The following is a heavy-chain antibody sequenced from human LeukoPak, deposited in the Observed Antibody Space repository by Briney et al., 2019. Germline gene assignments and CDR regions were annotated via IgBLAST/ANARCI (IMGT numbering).Heavy chain of an antibody. CDR1: GFTVSSNY. CDR2: IYSGGST. Sequence: TGGSLRLSCATSGFTVSSNYMSWVRQAPGKGLEWVSVIYSGGSTYYADSVKGRFTISRDNSKNTLYLQMNSLRAEDTAVYYCARAPTYYFDYWGQGTLVTVSS. CDR3: ARAPTYYFDY. J-gene: IGHJ4*02. V-gene: IGHV3-53*01.